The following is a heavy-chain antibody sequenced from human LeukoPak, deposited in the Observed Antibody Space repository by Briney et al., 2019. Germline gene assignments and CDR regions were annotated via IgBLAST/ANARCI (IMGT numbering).Heavy chain of an antibody. CDR2: INPYNGYR. CDR1: GYTFNTYT. CDR3: ARSGMVLRYLDWSLDE. Sequence: GASVKVSCKASGYTFNTYTISWGRQAPGQGLEWMGWINPYNGYRNYAQKLQGRVTMTTDTSTSTAYMELRSLSSDDTAVYYCARSGMVLRYLDWSLDEGGQGTLVTVSA. V-gene: IGHV1-18*01. J-gene: IGHJ4*02. D-gene: IGHD3-9*01.